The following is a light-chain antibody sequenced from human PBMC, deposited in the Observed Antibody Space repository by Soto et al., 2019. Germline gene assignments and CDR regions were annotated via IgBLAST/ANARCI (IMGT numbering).Light chain of an antibody. Sequence: IVMTQSPATRSVSPWERATLSCRASQSVNSNLAWYQQKPGQAPRLLIHGASSRATGIPARFSGSGSGTELTLTITSLQSEDFAVYYCQQYNSWPRTFGQGTKVDTK. CDR1: QSVNSN. CDR3: QQYNSWPRT. V-gene: IGKV3-15*01. J-gene: IGKJ1*01. CDR2: GAS.